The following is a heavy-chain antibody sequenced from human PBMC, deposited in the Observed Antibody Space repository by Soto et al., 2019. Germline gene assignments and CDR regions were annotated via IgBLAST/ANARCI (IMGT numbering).Heavy chain of an antibody. J-gene: IGHJ4*02. CDR1: GFTVSSNY. D-gene: IGHD4-17*01. V-gene: IGHV3-66*01. Sequence: EVQLVESGGGLVQPGGSLRLSCAASGFTVSSNYMSWVRQAPGKGLEWVSVIYSGGSTYYADSVKGRFTISRDNSKNTLYHQMHSVGAEDTAVYYCARVLLDDYVDYGEGWGQGTLVTVSS. CDR3: ARVLLDDYVDYGEG. CDR2: IYSGGST.